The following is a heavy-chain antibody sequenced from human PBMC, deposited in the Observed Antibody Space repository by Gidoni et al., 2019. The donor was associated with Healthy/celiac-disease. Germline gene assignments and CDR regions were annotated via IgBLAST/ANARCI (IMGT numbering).Heavy chain of an antibody. V-gene: IGHV3-21*01. J-gene: IGHJ4*02. CDR1: GFTFSSYS. CDR3: ARDSSTIYKLLGY. D-gene: IGHD2-2*01. CDR2: ISSSSSYI. Sequence: EVQLVESGGGLVKPGGSLRLSCAASGFTFSSYSMNWVRQAPGKGLEWVSSISSSSSYIYYADSVKGRFTISRDNAKNSLYLQMNSLRAEDTAVYYCARDSSTIYKLLGYWGQGTLVTVSS.